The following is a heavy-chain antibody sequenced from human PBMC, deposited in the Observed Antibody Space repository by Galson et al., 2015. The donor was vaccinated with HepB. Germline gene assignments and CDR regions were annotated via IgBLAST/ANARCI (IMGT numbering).Heavy chain of an antibody. V-gene: IGHV7-4-1*02. J-gene: IGHJ2*01. CDR1: GYTFTSYA. Sequence: SVKVSCKASGYTFTSYAMNWVRQAPGQGLEWMGWINTNTGNPTYAQGFTGRFVFSLDTSVSTAYLQISSLKAEDAAVYYCAVVMVRGVRLNWYFDLWGRGTLVTVSS. CDR3: AVVMVRGVRLNWYFDL. CDR2: INTNTGNP. D-gene: IGHD3-10*01.